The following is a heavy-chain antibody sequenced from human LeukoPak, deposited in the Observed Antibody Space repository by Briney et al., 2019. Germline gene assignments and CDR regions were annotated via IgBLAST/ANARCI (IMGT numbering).Heavy chain of an antibody. CDR1: GFTFSSYG. CDR3: ARYSSSSFDY. Sequence: GGSLRLSCEASGFTFSSYGMHWVRQAPGKGLEWVAFIRYDGSNKYYADSVKGRFTISRDNSKNTLYLQMNSLRAEDTAVYYCARYSSSSFDYWGQGTLVTVSS. CDR2: IRYDGSNK. V-gene: IGHV3-30*02. D-gene: IGHD6-6*01. J-gene: IGHJ4*02.